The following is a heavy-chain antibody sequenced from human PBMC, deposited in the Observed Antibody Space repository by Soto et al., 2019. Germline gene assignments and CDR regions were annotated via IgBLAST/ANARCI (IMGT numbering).Heavy chain of an antibody. J-gene: IGHJ4*02. CDR2: INAGNGNT. CDR3: ARSIVVVTALDY. Sequence: ASVKVSCKASGYTFTSYAMHWVRQAPGQRLERKGSINAGNGNTKYSQKFQGRVTITRDTSASTAYLELSSLRSEVTAVYYCARSIVVVTALDYWGQGTLVTVSS. D-gene: IGHD2-21*02. V-gene: IGHV1-3*01. CDR1: GYTFTSYA.